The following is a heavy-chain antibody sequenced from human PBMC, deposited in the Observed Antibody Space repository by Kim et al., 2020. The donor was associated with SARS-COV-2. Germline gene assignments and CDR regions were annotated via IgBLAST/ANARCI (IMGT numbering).Heavy chain of an antibody. CDR1: GYTFTSYG. D-gene: IGHD3-9*01. CDR2: ISAYNGNT. CDR3: ARDPYDILTGYVGGGAPKYYYYCYSMDV. V-gene: IGHV1-18*01. J-gene: IGHJ6*02. Sequence: ASVKVSCKASGYTFTSYGISWVRQAPGQGLEWMGWISAYNGNTNYAQKLQGRVTMTTDTSTSTAYMELRSLRSDDTAVYYCARDPYDILTGYVGGGAPKYYYYCYSMDVWGQGTTVTVSS.